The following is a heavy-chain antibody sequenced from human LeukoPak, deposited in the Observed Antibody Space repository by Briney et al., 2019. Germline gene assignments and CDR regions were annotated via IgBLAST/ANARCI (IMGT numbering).Heavy chain of an antibody. CDR3: AKWERGGAKLVY. CDR2: ISGSGGGT. D-gene: IGHD1-26*01. V-gene: IGHV3-23*01. CDR1: GFTFSSYG. Sequence: GGSLRLSCAASGFTFSSYGMHWVRQAPGKGLEWVSAISGSGGGTYYADSVKGRFTISRDNSKNTLYLQMNSLRAEDTAVYYCAKWERGGAKLVYWGQGTLVTVSS. J-gene: IGHJ4*02.